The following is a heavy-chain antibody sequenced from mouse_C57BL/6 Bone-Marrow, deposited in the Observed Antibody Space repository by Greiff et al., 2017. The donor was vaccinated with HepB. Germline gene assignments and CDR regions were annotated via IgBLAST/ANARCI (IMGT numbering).Heavy chain of an antibody. Sequence: VQLQQPGAELVKPGASVKLSCKASGYTFTSYWMHWVKQRPGRGLEWIGRIDPNSGGTKYNEKFKSKATLTVDKSSSTAYMQLSSLTSEDSAVYYCAIRYGSSYWYFDVWVTGTTVTVSS. J-gene: IGHJ1*03. CDR3: AIRYGSSYWYFDV. D-gene: IGHD1-1*01. CDR1: GYTFTSYW. CDR2: IDPNSGGT. V-gene: IGHV1-62-3*01.